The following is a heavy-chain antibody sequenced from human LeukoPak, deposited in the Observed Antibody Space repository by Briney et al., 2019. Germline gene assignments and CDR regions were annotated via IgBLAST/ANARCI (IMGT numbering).Heavy chain of an antibody. D-gene: IGHD1-7*01. CDR3: ARDKVTGTTGCYMDV. J-gene: IGHJ6*03. CDR1: GYTFTGYY. CDR2: INPSGGTT. Sequence: ASVKVSCKASGYTFTGYYMHWVRQAPGQGLEWMGIINPSGGTTSYAQKFQGRVTMTRDMSTSTVYMELSSLRSEDTAVYYCARDKVTGTTGCYMDVWGKGTTVTVSS. V-gene: IGHV1-46*01.